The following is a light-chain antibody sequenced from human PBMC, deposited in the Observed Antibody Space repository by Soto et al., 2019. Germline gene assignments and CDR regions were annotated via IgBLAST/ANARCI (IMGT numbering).Light chain of an antibody. V-gene: IGLV2-23*02. CDR1: SSDVGSYIL. Sequence: QSALTQPASVSGSPGQSITISCTGTSSDVGSYILVSWYQQHPGKAPKLMIYEVSKRPSGVSNRFSGSKSGNTASLTISGLQAEDEADYYCCSYAGSSTPHYVFGTGTKLTVL. CDR2: EVS. J-gene: IGLJ1*01. CDR3: CSYAGSSTPHYV.